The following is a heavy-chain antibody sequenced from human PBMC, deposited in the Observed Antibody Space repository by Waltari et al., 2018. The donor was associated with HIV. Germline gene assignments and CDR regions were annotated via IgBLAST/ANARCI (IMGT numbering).Heavy chain of an antibody. CDR2: INLISGVT. Sequence: QVQLVQSGAEVKKPGASVKVSCKASGYTFTDYYIYWVRQAPGQGLEWMGRINLISGVTNYAQKFQGRVIMTRDTSISTAYMELSRLRSDDTAVYYCARVVNYGDNSVYYGMDVWGQGTTVTVSS. CDR1: GYTFTDYY. V-gene: IGHV1-2*06. J-gene: IGHJ6*02. CDR3: ARVVNYGDNSVYYGMDV. D-gene: IGHD4-17*01.